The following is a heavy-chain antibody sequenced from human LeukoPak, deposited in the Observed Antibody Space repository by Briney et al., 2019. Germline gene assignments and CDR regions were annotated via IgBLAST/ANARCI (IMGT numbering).Heavy chain of an antibody. Sequence: ASVKVSCKASGYTFSDYYIHWVRQAPGQGPEWMGWMNPTSGGTKFAQKFQDRVTMTRDTSISTAYMDLTRLKPDDTAVYYCARARVVLRYIGESMDVWGQGTTVTASS. J-gene: IGHJ6*02. D-gene: IGHD3-9*01. CDR3: ARARVVLRYIGESMDV. CDR2: MNPTSGGT. V-gene: IGHV1-2*02. CDR1: GYTFSDYY.